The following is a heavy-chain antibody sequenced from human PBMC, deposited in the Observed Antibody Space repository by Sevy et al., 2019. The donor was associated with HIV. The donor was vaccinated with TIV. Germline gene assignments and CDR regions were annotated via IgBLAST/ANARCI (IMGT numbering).Heavy chain of an antibody. V-gene: IGHV1-2*02. Sequence: ASVKASCQASGYTFTGYYMHWVRQAPGQGLEWMGWINPNSGGTNYAQKFQGRVTMTRDTSISTAYMELSSLRSDDTAVYYCARDPTGAAAAMSWFDPWGQGTLVTVSS. CDR3: ARDPTGAAAAMSWFDP. CDR2: INPNSGGT. J-gene: IGHJ5*02. CDR1: GYTFTGYY. D-gene: IGHD2-2*01.